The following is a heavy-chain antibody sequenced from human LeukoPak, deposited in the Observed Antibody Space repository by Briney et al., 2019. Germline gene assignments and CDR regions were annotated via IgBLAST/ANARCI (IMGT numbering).Heavy chain of an antibody. CDR2: INAGNGNT. D-gene: IGHD3-22*01. J-gene: IGHJ4*02. Sequence: ASVKVTCKASGYTFTSYAMHWVRQAPGQGLEWMGWINAGNGNTKYSQKFQGRVTITRDTSASTAYMELSSLRSEDTAVYYCARSWLDYYDSSGLGYFDYWGQGPLATVSS. V-gene: IGHV1-3*01. CDR3: ARSWLDYYDSSGLGYFDY. CDR1: GYTFTSYA.